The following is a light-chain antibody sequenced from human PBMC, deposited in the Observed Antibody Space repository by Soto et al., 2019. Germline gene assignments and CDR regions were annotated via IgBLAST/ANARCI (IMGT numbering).Light chain of an antibody. CDR1: QSLLHRNGYSS. CDR2: LAS. Sequence: DIVMTQSPLSLPVCPGEPASISCRSSQSLLHRNGYSSLDWYLQKPGQSPRLLIYLASTRASGVPDKFSASGSGTVFTLKISRVEAEDVGIYYCMQALQTPYSFGQGTKLEI. CDR3: MQALQTPYS. J-gene: IGKJ2*01. V-gene: IGKV2-28*01.